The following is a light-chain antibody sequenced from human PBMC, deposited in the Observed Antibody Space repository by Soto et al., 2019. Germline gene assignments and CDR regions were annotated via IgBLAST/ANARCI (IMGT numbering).Light chain of an antibody. CDR2: AAS. CDR1: QGIRND. Sequence: AIQMTQSPSSLSASVGDRVTITCRASQGIRNDLGWYQQKPGKAPKLLIYAASSLQSGVPSRFCGSESGTDFTLTISSLQPEDFATYYCLQDYNCPWTFGQGTKVEIK. CDR3: LQDYNCPWT. V-gene: IGKV1-6*01. J-gene: IGKJ1*01.